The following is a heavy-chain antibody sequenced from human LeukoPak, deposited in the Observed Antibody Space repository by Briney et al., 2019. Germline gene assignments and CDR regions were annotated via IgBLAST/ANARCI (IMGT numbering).Heavy chain of an antibody. D-gene: IGHD3-10*01. V-gene: IGHV3-23*01. J-gene: IGHJ4*02. Sequence: GGSLRLSCAASGLTFSSYAMSWVRQAPGRGLEWVSGISGSGGSTYYADSVKGRFTISRDNSKNTLYLQMNSLRAEDTAVCYCAKDREGSYYGTFGYWGQGTLVTVSS. CDR3: AKDREGSYYGTFGY. CDR2: ISGSGGST. CDR1: GLTFSSYA.